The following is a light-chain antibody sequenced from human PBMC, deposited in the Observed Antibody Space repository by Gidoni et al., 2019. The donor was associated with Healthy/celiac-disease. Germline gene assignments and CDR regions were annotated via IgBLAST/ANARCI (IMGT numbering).Light chain of an antibody. CDR3: QQYYSTPQT. J-gene: IGKJ1*01. CDR2: WAS. Sequence: DIVMTQSPDSLAVSLGARATINCKSSQSVLYSSNNKNYLALYQQKPGQPPKLLIYWASTRESGVPDRFSGSGSGTDFTLTISSLQAEDVAVYYCQQYYSTPQTFGQGTKVEIK. V-gene: IGKV4-1*01. CDR1: QSVLYSSNNKNY.